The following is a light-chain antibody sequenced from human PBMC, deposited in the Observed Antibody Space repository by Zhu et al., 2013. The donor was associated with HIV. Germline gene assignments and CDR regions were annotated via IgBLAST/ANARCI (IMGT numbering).Light chain of an antibody. V-gene: IGLV1-51*01. Sequence: QSVLTQPPSVSAAPGQKVTISCSGSSSNIGKNYVSWYQQVPGAAPKLLIYDNNKRPSGIPDRFSGSKSGKTASLTISGLQAEDEADYYCCSYAGDSTYVFGTGTTVTVL. CDR3: CSYAGDSTYV. CDR2: DNN. J-gene: IGLJ1*01. CDR1: SSNIGKNY.